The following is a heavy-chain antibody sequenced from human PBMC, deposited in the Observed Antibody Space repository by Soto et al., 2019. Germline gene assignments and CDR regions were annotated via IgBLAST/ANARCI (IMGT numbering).Heavy chain of an antibody. Sequence: SETLSLTCTVSGGSISSGGYYWSWIRQHPGKGLEWIGYIYYSGSTNYNPSLKSRVTISVDTSKNQFSLKLSSVTAADTAVYYCASSQLWFSFYYMDVWGKGTTVTVSS. CDR3: ASSQLWFSFYYMDV. J-gene: IGHJ6*03. V-gene: IGHV4-61*08. CDR1: GGSISSGGYY. CDR2: IYYSGST. D-gene: IGHD5-18*01.